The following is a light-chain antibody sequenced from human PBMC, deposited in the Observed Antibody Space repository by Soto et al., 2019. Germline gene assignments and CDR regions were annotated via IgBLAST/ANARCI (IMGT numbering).Light chain of an antibody. V-gene: IGKV3-15*01. CDR2: GAS. CDR3: QQCNNWPPLT. Sequence: EVVMTQSPATLSVSPGERATLSCRASHNINSNLAWYQQKPGQAPRLLIYGASTRATGIPARFSGSGSGTEVTLTISSLQSEDFAVYYCQQCNNWPPLTFGGGTKVEI. CDR1: HNINSN. J-gene: IGKJ4*01.